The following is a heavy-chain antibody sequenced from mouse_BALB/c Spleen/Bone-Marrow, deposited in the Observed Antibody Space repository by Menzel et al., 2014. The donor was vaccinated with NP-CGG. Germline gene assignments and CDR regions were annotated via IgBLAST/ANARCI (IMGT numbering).Heavy chain of an antibody. V-gene: IGHV1-54*01. D-gene: IGHD2-1*01. J-gene: IGHJ4*01. CDR3: ARGDLYYGNLYAMDY. Sequence: QVQLQQSGAELVRPGTSVKVSCKASGYAFTNYLIEWIKKRPGQGLEWIGVINPGSGGTNYNEKFKGKATLTADKSSSTAYMQLSSLTSDDSAVYFCARGDLYYGNLYAMDYWGQETSVTVSS. CDR1: GYAFTNYL. CDR2: INPGSGGT.